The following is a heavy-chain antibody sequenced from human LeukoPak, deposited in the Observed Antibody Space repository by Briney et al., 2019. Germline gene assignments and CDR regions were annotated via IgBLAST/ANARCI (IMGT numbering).Heavy chain of an antibody. CDR1: GFTFSSYA. CDR2: ISYDGSNK. J-gene: IGHJ3*02. Sequence: GGSLRLSCAASGFTFSSYAMHWVRQAPGKGLEWVAVISYDGSNKYYADSVKGRFTISRDNSKNTLYLQMNSLRAEDTAVYYCARDRGGKNSDAFDIWGQGTMVTVSS. D-gene: IGHD4-23*01. CDR3: ARDRGGKNSDAFDI. V-gene: IGHV3-30-3*01.